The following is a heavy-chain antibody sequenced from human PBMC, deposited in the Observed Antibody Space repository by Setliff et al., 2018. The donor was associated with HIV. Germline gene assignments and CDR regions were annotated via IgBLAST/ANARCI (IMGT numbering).Heavy chain of an antibody. V-gene: IGHV4-59*08. Sequence: SENLSLTCTVSGGSISSYYWTWLRQFPGKGLEWIGFIFYTGSTTYNPSLNSRVTISVDTSKNQFSLKVTSVTAADTAVYYCGRQVPVPGVAVTPIDYWGQGTLVTVSS. CDR1: GGSISSYY. CDR3: GRQVPVPGVAVTPIDY. CDR2: IFYTGST. D-gene: IGHD3-22*01. J-gene: IGHJ4*02.